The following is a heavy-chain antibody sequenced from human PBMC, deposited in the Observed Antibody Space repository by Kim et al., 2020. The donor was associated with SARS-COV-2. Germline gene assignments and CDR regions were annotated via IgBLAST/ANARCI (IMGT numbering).Heavy chain of an antibody. V-gene: IGHV4-39*07. CDR2: T. D-gene: IGHD1-26*01. Sequence: TYYNPSLKSRVTISVATSKNQFSLNLSSVTAADTAVYYCARGSGNYSPFDYWGQGTLATVSS. CDR3: ARGSGNYSPFDY. J-gene: IGHJ4*02.